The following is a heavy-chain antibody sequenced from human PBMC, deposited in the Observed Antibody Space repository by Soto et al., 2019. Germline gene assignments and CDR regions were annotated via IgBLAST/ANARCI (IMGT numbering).Heavy chain of an antibody. D-gene: IGHD5-12*01. V-gene: IGHV4-31*03. CDR2: IYYSGST. CDR3: GGAGYSGYDSAFDI. J-gene: IGHJ3*02. Sequence: KASQTLSLTCTVSGGSISSGGYYWSWIRQHPGKGLEWSGYIYYSGSTYYNPSLKSRVTISVDTSKNQFSLKLSSVTAADTAVYYCGGAGYSGYDSAFDIWGQGTMVTVSS. CDR1: GGSISSGGYY.